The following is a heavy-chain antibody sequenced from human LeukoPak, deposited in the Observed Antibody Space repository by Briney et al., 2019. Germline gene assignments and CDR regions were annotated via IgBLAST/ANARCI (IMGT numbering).Heavy chain of an antibody. CDR1: GFTFNSYG. CDR3: ARDLAGSFDY. V-gene: IGHV3-33*01. Sequence: DPGGSLRLSCATSGFTFNSYGMHWVRRAPGKGLEWVAVIWYDGSYKYYADSVKGRFTISRDNSKNTLYLQMNSLRAEDTAVYYCARDLAGSFDYWGQGTLVTVSS. D-gene: IGHD6-19*01. J-gene: IGHJ4*02. CDR2: IWYDGSYK.